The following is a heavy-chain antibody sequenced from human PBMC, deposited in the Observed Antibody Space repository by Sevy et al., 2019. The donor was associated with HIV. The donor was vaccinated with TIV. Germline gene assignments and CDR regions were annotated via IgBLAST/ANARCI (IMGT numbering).Heavy chain of an antibody. Sequence: GGSLRLSCAASGFTFSSYGMYWVRQAPGKGLEWVAFIRYDGIKKYYADSVKGRFTISRDNSKSSVYLQMNNLRPEDTAMYYCAREGCTKPHDYWGQGTLVTVSS. D-gene: IGHD2-8*01. V-gene: IGHV3-30*02. CDR1: GFTFSSYG. J-gene: IGHJ4*02. CDR3: AREGCTKPHDY. CDR2: IRYDGIKK.